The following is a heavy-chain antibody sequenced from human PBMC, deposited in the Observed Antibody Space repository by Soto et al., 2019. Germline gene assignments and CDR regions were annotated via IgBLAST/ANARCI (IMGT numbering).Heavy chain of an antibody. Sequence: ETLSLTCAVYGGSFSGYYWSWIRQPPGKGLEWVSAISSSSSYIFYADSVKGRFTISRDNAKNSLYLQMNSLRAEDTAVYYCARDRGVTATGPRHDSWGQGTQVTV. CDR2: ISSSSSYI. V-gene: IGHV3-21*01. CDR3: ARDRGVTATGPRHDS. CDR1: GGSFSGYY. D-gene: IGHD2-8*02. J-gene: IGHJ4*02.